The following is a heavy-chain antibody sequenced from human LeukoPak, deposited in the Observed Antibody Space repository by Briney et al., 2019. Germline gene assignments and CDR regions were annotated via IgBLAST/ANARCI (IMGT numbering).Heavy chain of an antibody. D-gene: IGHD5-12*01. V-gene: IGHV4-31*03. J-gene: IGHJ4*02. Sequence: PSETLSLTCTVSGGSISSGGYYWSWIRQHPGKGLEWIGYIYYSGSTYYNPSLKSRVTISVDTSKNQFSLKLNSVTAADTAVYYCARDHSGYALFDYWGQGTLVTVSS. CDR1: GGSISSGGYY. CDR2: IYYSGST. CDR3: ARDHSGYALFDY.